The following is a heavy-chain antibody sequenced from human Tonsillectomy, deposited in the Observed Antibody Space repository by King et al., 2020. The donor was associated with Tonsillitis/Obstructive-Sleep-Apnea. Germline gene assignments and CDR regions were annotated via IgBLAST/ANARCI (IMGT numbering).Heavy chain of an antibody. CDR1: GGSFSGYY. Sequence: HVQLQQWGAGLLKPSETLSLTCAVYGGSFSGYYWSWIRQPPGKGLEWIGEINHSGSTNYNPSLNSRVTISVDTSKNQFSLKLSSVTAADTAVYYCASLSRQDIVVVPAAHHDAFDIWGQGTMVTVSS. CDR3: ASLSRQDIVVVPAAHHDAFDI. J-gene: IGHJ3*02. CDR2: INHSGST. V-gene: IGHV4-34*01. D-gene: IGHD2-2*01.